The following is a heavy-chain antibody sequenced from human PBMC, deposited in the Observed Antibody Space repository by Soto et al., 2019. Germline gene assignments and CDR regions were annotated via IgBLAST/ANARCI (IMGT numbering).Heavy chain of an antibody. CDR1: GDSVSSISAA. CDR2: TYYRSKWYA. D-gene: IGHD3-16*01. V-gene: IGHV6-1*01. CDR3: GRHGGGGDY. J-gene: IGHJ4*02. Sequence: KQSQTLSLTCAISGDSVSSISAAWNWIRQAPSRGLEWLGMTYYRSKWYADYAESVRGRITISPDTSNNQISLQLNSVTPGGTAVYYCGRHGGGGDYWGQGTLVTVSS.